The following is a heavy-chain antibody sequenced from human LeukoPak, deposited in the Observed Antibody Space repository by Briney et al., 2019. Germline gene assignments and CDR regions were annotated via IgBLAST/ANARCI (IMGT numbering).Heavy chain of an antibody. Sequence: SETLSLTCTVSGGSVSSDNSYWNWIRQPAGEGLEGIGRIYADGSSTYNPSLKSRVTISVASSKNQFSLRLSSMTAADTAVYYCARGYYYHRWGQGTLVTVSS. CDR1: GGSVSSDNSY. CDR2: IYADGSS. D-gene: IGHD3-22*01. J-gene: IGHJ4*02. CDR3: ARGYYYHR. V-gene: IGHV4-61*02.